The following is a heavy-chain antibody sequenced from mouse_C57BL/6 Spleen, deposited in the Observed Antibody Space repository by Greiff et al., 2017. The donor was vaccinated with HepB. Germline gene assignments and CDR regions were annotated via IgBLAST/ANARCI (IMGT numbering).Heavy chain of an antibody. CDR3: SRLYYSNYLYFDV. V-gene: IGHV7-3*01. CDR1: GFTFTDYY. J-gene: IGHJ1*03. CDR2: IRNKANGYTT. D-gene: IGHD2-5*01. Sequence: DVKLVESGGGLVQPGGSLSLSCAASGFTFTDYYMSWVRQPPGKPLEWLGFIRNKANGYTTEYSASVKGRFTISRDNSQSILYLQMTALRAEDSATYYCSRLYYSNYLYFDVWGTGTTVTVSS.